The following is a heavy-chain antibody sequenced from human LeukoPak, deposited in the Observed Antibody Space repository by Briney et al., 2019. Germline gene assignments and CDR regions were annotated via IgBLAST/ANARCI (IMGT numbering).Heavy chain of an antibody. Sequence: SGPTLVKPTQTLTLTCTFSGFSLSTSGVGVGWIRQPPGKALEWLALIYWDDDKRYSPSLKSRLTITKDTSKNQVVLTMTNMDPVDTATYYCAHRGAAVYSYGPPFDYWGQGTLVTVSS. CDR2: IYWDDDK. CDR1: GFSLSTSGVG. V-gene: IGHV2-5*02. J-gene: IGHJ4*02. CDR3: AHRGAAVYSYGPPFDY. D-gene: IGHD5-18*01.